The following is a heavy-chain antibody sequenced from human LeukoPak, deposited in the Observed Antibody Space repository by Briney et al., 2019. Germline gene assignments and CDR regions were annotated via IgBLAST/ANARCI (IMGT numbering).Heavy chain of an antibody. D-gene: IGHD2-21*01. Sequence: EASVKVSCKASRGTFSSYTISWVRQAPGQGLEWMGRIIPILDIASYAQKFQGRVTITADKSPSTAYMELSSLRSEDTAVYYCARLPTHCGGDCYRDYWGQGTLVTVSS. CDR3: ARLPTHCGGDCYRDY. V-gene: IGHV1-69*02. CDR1: RGTFSSYT. CDR2: IIPILDIA. J-gene: IGHJ4*02.